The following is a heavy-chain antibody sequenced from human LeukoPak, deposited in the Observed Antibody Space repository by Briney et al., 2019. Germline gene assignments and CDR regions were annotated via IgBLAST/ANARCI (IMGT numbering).Heavy chain of an antibody. V-gene: IGHV4-39*01. D-gene: IGHD6-13*01. CDR2: MSNSGST. J-gene: IGHJ4*02. CDR1: GGSISSSSYY. CDR3: ARRSQAAAGRGIDY. Sequence: KSSETLSLTCTVSGGSISSSSYYWGWIRQSPGKGLEWIGTMSNSGSTYYNPSLKSRVTISGDTAKNQFSLKQSSVTAADTAVYYCARRSQAAAGRGIDYWGQGTLVTVSS.